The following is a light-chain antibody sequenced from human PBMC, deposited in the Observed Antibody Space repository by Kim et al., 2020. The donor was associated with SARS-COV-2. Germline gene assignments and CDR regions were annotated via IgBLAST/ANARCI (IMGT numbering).Light chain of an antibody. J-gene: IGLJ3*02. V-gene: IGLV2-23*02. CDR1: INDLGTYAL. CDR2: DIS. Sequence: LTQPASLSGSPGQSVTISCSGTINDLGTYALVSWYQQYPGKAPRLIIFDISQRPSGISGRFSGSKSGNTASLTISPLEPDDEADYFCCSFTSGVSWV. CDR3: CSFTSGVSWV.